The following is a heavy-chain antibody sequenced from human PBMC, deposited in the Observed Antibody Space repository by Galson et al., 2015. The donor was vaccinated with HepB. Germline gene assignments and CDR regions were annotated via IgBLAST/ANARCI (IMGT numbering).Heavy chain of an antibody. V-gene: IGHV4-39*01. CDR1: GGSISSSSYY. CDR2: IYYSGGT. CDR3: ARHYIQLWLQSFGY. D-gene: IGHD5-18*01. Sequence: SETLSLTCTVSGGSISSSSYYWGWIRQPPGKGLEWIGSIYYSGGTYYNPSHKSRVTISVYTSKNQSSLKLSSVTAADTAVYYCARHYIQLWLQSFGYWGQGTLVTVSS. J-gene: IGHJ4*02.